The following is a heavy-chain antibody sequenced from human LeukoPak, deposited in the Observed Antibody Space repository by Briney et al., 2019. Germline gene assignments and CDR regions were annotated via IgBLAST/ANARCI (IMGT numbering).Heavy chain of an antibody. CDR2: IYPSDSDT. CDR1: GYRFTSYW. D-gene: IGHD2/OR15-2a*01. J-gene: IGHJ6*03. CDR3: ARCNSRDPSYMDV. Sequence: GESLKISCKGSGYRFTSYWIGWVRQMPGKGLEWMGIIYPSDSDTRYSPSFQGQVTISADKSISTAYLQWSSLKASDTAMYYCARCNSRDPSYMDVWGKGTTVTVSS. V-gene: IGHV5-51*01.